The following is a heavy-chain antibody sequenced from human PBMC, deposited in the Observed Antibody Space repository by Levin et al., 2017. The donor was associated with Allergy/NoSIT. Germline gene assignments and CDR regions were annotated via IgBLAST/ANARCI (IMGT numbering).Heavy chain of an antibody. Sequence: KPGGSLRLSCVASGFSLSGYSMNWVRQAPGKGLEWVSTISGSGTYINYVDSVKGRFAISRDDAKNSVYLQMNSLKDEDTAVYYCARDQGLAWGQGVLVTVSS. CDR2: ISGSGTYI. CDR1: GFSLSGYS. CDR3: ARDQGLA. J-gene: IGHJ5*02. V-gene: IGHV3-21*04.